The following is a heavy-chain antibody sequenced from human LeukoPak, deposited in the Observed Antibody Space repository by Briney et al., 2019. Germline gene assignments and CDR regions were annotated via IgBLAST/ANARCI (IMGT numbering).Heavy chain of an antibody. J-gene: IGHJ6*03. CDR1: GYTFTGYY. CDR2: INPNSGGT. V-gene: IGHV1-2*02. Sequence: ASVKCSCKASGYTFTGYYMHWVRQAPGQGLEWMGWINPNSGGTNYAQKFQGRVTMTRDTSISTAYMELSRLRSDDTAVYYCARTPYGDYVIYYYYMDVWGKGTTVTISS. D-gene: IGHD4-17*01. CDR3: ARTPYGDYVIYYYYMDV.